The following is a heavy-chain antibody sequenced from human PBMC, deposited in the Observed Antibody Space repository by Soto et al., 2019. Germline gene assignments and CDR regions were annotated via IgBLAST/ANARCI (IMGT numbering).Heavy chain of an antibody. V-gene: IGHV3-23*01. CDR2: ISGSGGST. Sequence: GGSLRLSCAASGFTFSSYAMSWVRQAPGKGLEWVSAISGSGGSTYYADSVKGRFTISRDNSKNTLYLQMNSLRAEDTAVYYCAKAGGYGFHYYYGMDVWGQGTTVTVSS. CDR3: AKAGGYGFHYYYGMDV. D-gene: IGHD5-12*01. J-gene: IGHJ6*02. CDR1: GFTFSSYA.